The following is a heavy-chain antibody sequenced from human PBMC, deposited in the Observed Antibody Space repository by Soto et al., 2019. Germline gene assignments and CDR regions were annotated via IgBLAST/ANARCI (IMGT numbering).Heavy chain of an antibody. CDR1: GGSISSYY. CDR2: IYTSGST. J-gene: IGHJ6*02. D-gene: IGHD3-9*01. V-gene: IGHV4-4*07. CDR3: ARDPVYDILTGNTKPLYYYYGMDV. Sequence: SETLSLTCTVSGGSISSYYWSWIRQPAGKGLEWIGRIYTSGSTNYNPSLKSRVTMSVDTSKNQFSLKLSPVTAADTAVYYCARDPVYDILTGNTKPLYYYYGMDVWGQGTTVTVSS.